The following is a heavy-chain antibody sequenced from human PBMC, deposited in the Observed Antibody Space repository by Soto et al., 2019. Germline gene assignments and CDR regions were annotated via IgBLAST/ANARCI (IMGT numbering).Heavy chain of an antibody. CDR3: TSRPSGTVTTDY. D-gene: IGHD4-17*01. Sequence: EVQLVESGGGLVQPGGSLKLSCAASGFTFSGSAMHWVRQASGKGLEWVGRIRTKANSYATAYAASVKGRFTISRYDSKNTAYLPMNSLKTEDTAVYYCTSRPSGTVTTDYWGQGTLVTVSS. V-gene: IGHV3-73*02. J-gene: IGHJ4*02. CDR1: GFTFSGSA. CDR2: IRTKANSYAT.